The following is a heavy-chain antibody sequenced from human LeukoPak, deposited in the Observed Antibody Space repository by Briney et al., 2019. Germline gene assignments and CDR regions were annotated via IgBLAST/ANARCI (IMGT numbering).Heavy chain of an antibody. CDR2: INPNSGGT. J-gene: IGHJ4*02. V-gene: IGHV1-2*02. Sequence: GASVKVSCKASGYTFTGYYMHWVRQAPGQGLEWLGWINPNSGGTNYAQKFQGRVTMTRDTSISTTYMELSGLTSDDTAVYYCARGRPPDCGVDCLLFDHWGQGTLVTVSS. CDR1: GYTFTGYY. CDR3: ARGRPPDCGVDCLLFDH. D-gene: IGHD2-21*02.